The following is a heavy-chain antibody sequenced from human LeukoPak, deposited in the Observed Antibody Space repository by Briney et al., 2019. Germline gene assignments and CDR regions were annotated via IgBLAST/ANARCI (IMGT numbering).Heavy chain of an antibody. CDR2: IKQDGSEK. J-gene: IGHJ3*02. V-gene: IGHV3-7*03. CDR1: GFTFSDYW. CDR3: ARVRLFGTSAFDI. D-gene: IGHD3-16*01. Sequence: PGGSLRLSCAASGFTFSDYWMGWVRQAPGEGLEWVANIKQDGSEKHDVDSVKGRITISRDNAKNSLYLRMNSLRAEDTAVYYCARVRLFGTSAFDIWGQGTMVTVSS.